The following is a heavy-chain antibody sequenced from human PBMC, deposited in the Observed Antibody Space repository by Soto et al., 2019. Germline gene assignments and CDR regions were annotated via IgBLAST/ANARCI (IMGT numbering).Heavy chain of an antibody. CDR3: AKPCSGGSCYSVWGSYYYGMDV. D-gene: IGHD2-15*01. CDR2: ISGSGGST. V-gene: IGHV3-23*01. Sequence: PGGSLRLSCAASGFTFSSYAMSWVRQAPGKGLEWVSAISGSGGSTYYADSVKGRFTISRDNSKNTLYLQMNSLRAEDTAVYYCAKPCSGGSCYSVWGSYYYGMDVWGQGTTVTVSS. CDR1: GFTFSSYA. J-gene: IGHJ6*02.